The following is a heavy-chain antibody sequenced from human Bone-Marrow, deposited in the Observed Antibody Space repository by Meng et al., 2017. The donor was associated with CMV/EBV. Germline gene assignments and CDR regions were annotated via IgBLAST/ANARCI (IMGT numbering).Heavy chain of an antibody. CDR2: IKQDGSEK. D-gene: IGHD3-3*01. Sequence: GESLKISCAASGFSFSSYWMSWVRQAPGKGLEWVANIKQDGSEKFYVDSVKGRFTIARDNAKNSLYLQMSSLRAEDTAVYYCARGDFWSGDYTDAFDIWGQGTMVTV. J-gene: IGHJ3*02. CDR1: GFSFSSYW. CDR3: ARGDFWSGDYTDAFDI. V-gene: IGHV3-7*01.